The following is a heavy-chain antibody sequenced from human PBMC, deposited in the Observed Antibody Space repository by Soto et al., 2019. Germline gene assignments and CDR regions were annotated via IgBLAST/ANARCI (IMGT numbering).Heavy chain of an antibody. Sequence: GGSLRLSCAASGFTFGDHYMDWVRQSPGKGLEWVGRIRKKPNGYTTEYAASGKGRFAISRDDSQNSLYLQMNSLKTEDKAVYYCARGADSSTADCGPFEFWGQGTLVTVTS. J-gene: IGHJ4*02. D-gene: IGHD3-9*01. CDR3: ARGADSSTADCGPFEF. V-gene: IGHV3-72*01. CDR1: GFTFGDHY. CDR2: IRKKPNGYTT.